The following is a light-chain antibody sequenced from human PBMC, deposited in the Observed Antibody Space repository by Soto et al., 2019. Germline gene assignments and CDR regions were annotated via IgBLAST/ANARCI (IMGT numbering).Light chain of an antibody. CDR3: QQRSNWSWT. CDR2: DAS. V-gene: IGKV3-11*01. CDR1: QSVSSY. Sequence: EIVLTQSPATLSLSPGERATLSCRASQSVSSYLAWYQQKPGQAPRLLIYDASNRATGIPARFSGSGSGTXXXXXXXSLEPEDFAVYYCQQRSNWSWTFGQGTKVEIK. J-gene: IGKJ1*01.